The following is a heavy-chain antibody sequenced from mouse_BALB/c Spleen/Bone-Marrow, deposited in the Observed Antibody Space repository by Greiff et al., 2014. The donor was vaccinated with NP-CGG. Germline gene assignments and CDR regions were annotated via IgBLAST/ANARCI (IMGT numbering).Heavy chain of an antibody. V-gene: IGHV1-87*01. CDR1: GYTFTSYW. J-gene: IGHJ4*01. Sequence: QVQFQQSGAELARPGASVKLSCKASGYTFTSYWMQWVKQRPGQGLEWIGAIYPGDGDTRYTQKFKGKATLTADKSSSTAYMQLSSLASEDSAVYYCARRDYGIRENYYAMDYWGQGTSVTVSS. CDR3: ARRDYGIRENYYAMDY. D-gene: IGHD1-2*01. CDR2: IYPGDGDT.